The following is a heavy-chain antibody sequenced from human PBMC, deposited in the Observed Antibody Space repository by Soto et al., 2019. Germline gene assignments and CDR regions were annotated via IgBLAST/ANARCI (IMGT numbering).Heavy chain of an antibody. CDR2: IYHSGNT. V-gene: IGHV4-31*03. Sequence: PSETLSLTCTVSGDSMSSGAYYWNWVRQLPGKGLEWIAYIYHSGNTYYNPSLKSRITISVDTSRNQFSLKLRSVTAADTAVYYCATTYSGYFDNWGQGALVTSPQ. CDR3: ATTYSGYFDN. CDR1: GDSMSSGAYY. D-gene: IGHD3-22*01. J-gene: IGHJ4*02.